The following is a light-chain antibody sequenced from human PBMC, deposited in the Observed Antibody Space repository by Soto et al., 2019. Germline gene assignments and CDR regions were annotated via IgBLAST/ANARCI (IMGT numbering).Light chain of an antibody. Sequence: IVLTQSPATLSLSPWDRATLSCGASQSVSSYLAWYQQKPGLAPRLVIYDSSIRATGIPDRFSGSGSGTDFTLTISRLEPEDFAVYFCQQYGNSPQITFGQGTRLEIK. CDR1: QSVSSY. CDR2: DSS. V-gene: IGKV3D-20*01. J-gene: IGKJ5*01. CDR3: QQYGNSPQIT.